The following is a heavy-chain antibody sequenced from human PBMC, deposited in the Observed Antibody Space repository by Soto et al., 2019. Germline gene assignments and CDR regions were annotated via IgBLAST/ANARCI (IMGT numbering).Heavy chain of an antibody. Sequence: XTLSLTCTVSGGSISSYYWSWIRQPAGKGLEWIGRIYTSGSTNYNPSLKSRVTMSVDTSKNQFSLKLSSLTAADTAVYYCARSSGFYSRNWFDPWGQGTLGTVS. J-gene: IGHJ5*02. CDR2: IYTSGST. CDR3: ARSSGFYSRNWFDP. D-gene: IGHD6-19*01. V-gene: IGHV4-4*07. CDR1: GGSISSYY.